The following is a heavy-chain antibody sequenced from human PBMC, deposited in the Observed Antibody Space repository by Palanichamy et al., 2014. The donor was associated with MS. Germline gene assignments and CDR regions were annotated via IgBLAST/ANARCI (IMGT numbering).Heavy chain of an antibody. CDR2: FYTSGST. D-gene: IGHD1-26*01. V-gene: IGHV4-4*07. Sequence: QVQLQESGPGLVKPSETLSLTCTVSGGSVSSYYWSWIRQPAEKGLEWIGRFYTSGSTNYNPSLKSRVTMSVDTSKNQFSLKLSSVTAADTAVYYCVRVVSGSYYACDSWGQGTLVTVSS. CDR1: GGSVSSYY. CDR3: VRVVSGSYYACDS. J-gene: IGHJ5*01.